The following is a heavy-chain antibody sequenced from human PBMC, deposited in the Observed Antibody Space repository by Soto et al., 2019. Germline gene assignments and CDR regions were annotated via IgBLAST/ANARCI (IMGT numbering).Heavy chain of an antibody. Sequence: GASVKVSCKLSGYTLTELSMHWVRQAPGKGLEWMGSFDPEDGETVYAHKFQGRVTMTEDTSTDTAYMELSSLRSEETAVYYCAITGPVLRLVEWLIAFDNWGQGTLVTVSS. CDR2: FDPEDGET. V-gene: IGHV1-24*01. CDR1: GYTLTELS. J-gene: IGHJ4*01. D-gene: IGHD3-3*01. CDR3: AITGPVLRLVEWLIAFDN.